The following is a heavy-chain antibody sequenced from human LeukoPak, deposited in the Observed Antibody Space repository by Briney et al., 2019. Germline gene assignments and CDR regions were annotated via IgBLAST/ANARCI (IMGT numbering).Heavy chain of an antibody. Sequence: GGSLRLSCAASGFTFSDYYMSWIRQAPGKGLEWVSYISSSGSTIYYADSVKGRFTISRDDAKNSLYLQMNSLRAEDTAVYYCASTAMGESFFDYWGQGTLVTVSS. CDR3: ASTAMGESFFDY. J-gene: IGHJ4*02. V-gene: IGHV3-11*01. CDR1: GFTFSDYY. D-gene: IGHD5-18*01. CDR2: ISSSGSTI.